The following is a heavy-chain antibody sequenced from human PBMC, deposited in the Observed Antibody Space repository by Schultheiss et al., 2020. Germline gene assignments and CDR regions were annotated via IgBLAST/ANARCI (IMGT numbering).Heavy chain of an antibody. V-gene: IGHV4-31*03. J-gene: IGHJ4*02. CDR1: GGSISSGGYY. Sequence: SETLSLTCTVSGGSISSGGYYWNWSRQSPGKGLEWIGEINHSGSTYSNPSLKSRVTMSVDTSKNQFSLKLSSVTAADTALYYCARTSYSGNYFFDYWGQGTLVTVSS. CDR3: ARTSYSGNYFFDY. CDR2: INHSGST. D-gene: IGHD1-26*01.